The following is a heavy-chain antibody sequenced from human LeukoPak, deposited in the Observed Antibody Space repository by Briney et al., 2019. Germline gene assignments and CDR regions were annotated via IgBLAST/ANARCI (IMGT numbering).Heavy chain of an antibody. Sequence: GGSLRLSCAASGFTFSSYGMHWVRQAPGKGLEWVAVISYDGSNKYYADSVKGRFTISRDNSKNTLYLQMNSLRAEDTALYYCAKDTAAAPARWFDPWGQGTLVTVSS. CDR2: ISYDGSNK. CDR1: GFTFSSYG. J-gene: IGHJ5*02. V-gene: IGHV3-30*18. CDR3: AKDTAAAPARWFDP. D-gene: IGHD6-13*01.